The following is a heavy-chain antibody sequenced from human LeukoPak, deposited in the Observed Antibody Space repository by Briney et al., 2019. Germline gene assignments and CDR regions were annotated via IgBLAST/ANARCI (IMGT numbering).Heavy chain of an antibody. CDR2: IYSGGST. CDR1: GGSISSYY. V-gene: IGHV3-66*01. D-gene: IGHD3-10*01. J-gene: IGHJ4*02. Sequence: ETLSLTCTVSGGSISSYYWSWVRQAPGKGLEWVSVIYSGGSTYYADSVKGRFTISRDNSKNTLYLQMNRLRAEDTAVYYCARILWFGELLTGFDYWGQGTLVTVSS. CDR3: ARILWFGELLTGFDY.